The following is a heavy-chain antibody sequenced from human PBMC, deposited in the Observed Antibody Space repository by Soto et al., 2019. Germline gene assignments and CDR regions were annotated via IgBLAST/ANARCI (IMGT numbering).Heavy chain of an antibody. CDR3: ARDLIYCTNGVCLHYYYYGMDV. J-gene: IGHJ6*02. CDR2: ISYDGSNK. V-gene: IGHV3-30-3*01. D-gene: IGHD2-8*01. Sequence: PGGSLRLSCAASGFTFSSYAMHWVRQAPGKGLEWVAVISYDGSNKYYADSVKGRFTISRDNSKNTLYLQMNSLRAEDTAVYYCARDLIYCTNGVCLHYYYYGMDVWGQGTTVTVSS. CDR1: GFTFSSYA.